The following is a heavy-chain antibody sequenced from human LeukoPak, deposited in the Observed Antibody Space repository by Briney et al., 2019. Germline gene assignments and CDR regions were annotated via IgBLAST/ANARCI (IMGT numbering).Heavy chain of an antibody. J-gene: IGHJ6*03. D-gene: IGHD1-1*01. CDR2: IFYSGNT. Sequence: AETLSLSCKVSGGSLSRYYWTWIRQTPGKGVEWIGYIFYSGNTIYNPSLKIRLTMSIDTSMNQCSLKLRSVTAADTAIYFCAGGTTDALYYMDLWG. CDR1: GGSLSRYY. V-gene: IGHV4-59*01. CDR3: AGGTTDALYYMDL.